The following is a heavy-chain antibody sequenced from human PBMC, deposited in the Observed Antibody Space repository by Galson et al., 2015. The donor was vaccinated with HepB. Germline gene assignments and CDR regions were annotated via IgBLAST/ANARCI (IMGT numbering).Heavy chain of an antibody. V-gene: IGHV3-53*01. D-gene: IGHD2-21*02. CDR2: IYSGGST. Sequence: SLRLSCAASGFTVSSNYMSWVRQAPGKGLEWVSVIYSGGSTYYADSVKGRFTISRDNSKNTLYLQMNSLRAEDTAVYYCATHCGGDCYTYYYYYGMDVWGQGTTVTVSS. CDR3: ATHCGGDCYTYYYYYGMDV. CDR1: GFTVSSNY. J-gene: IGHJ6*02.